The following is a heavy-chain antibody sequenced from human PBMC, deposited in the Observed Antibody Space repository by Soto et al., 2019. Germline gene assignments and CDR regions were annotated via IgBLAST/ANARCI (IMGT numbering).Heavy chain of an antibody. CDR1: GGSFSGYY. D-gene: IGHD3-3*01. V-gene: IGHV4-34*01. CDR3: ARGLRFGCWSGYAWFVP. Sequence: LSLTCAVYGGSFSGYYWSWIRQPPGKGLEWIGEINHSGSTNYNPSLKSRVTISVDTSKNQFSLKLSSVTAADTAVYYCARGLRFGCWSGYAWFVPWGQGTLVTVSS. CDR2: INHSGST. J-gene: IGHJ5*02.